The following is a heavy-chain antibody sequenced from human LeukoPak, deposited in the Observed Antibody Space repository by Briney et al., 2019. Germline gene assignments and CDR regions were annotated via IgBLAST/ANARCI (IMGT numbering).Heavy chain of an antibody. CDR2: ISSSSSYI. V-gene: IGHV3-21*01. CDR3: AKSPAVEYYYDSSGYHDTFDY. J-gene: IGHJ4*02. Sequence: GGSLRLSCAASGFTFSSYSMNWVRQAPGKGLEWVSSISSSSSYIYYADSVKGRFTISRDNSKNTLYLQMNSLRAEDTAVYYCAKSPAVEYYYDSSGYHDTFDYWGQGTLVTVSS. CDR1: GFTFSSYS. D-gene: IGHD3-22*01.